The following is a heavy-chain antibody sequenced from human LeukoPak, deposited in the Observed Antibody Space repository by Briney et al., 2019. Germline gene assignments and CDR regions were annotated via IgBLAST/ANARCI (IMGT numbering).Heavy chain of an antibody. CDR1: GASISHYY. CDR2: IHTSGGS. J-gene: IGHJ4*02. CDR3: ARLRSYHDF. D-gene: IGHD1-26*01. V-gene: IGHV4-4*09. Sequence: SETLSLTCTVSGASISHYYWSWIRQTPAKGLEWMGHIHTSGGSTYYPSLKSRLTMSIDTSRNQLSLKLTSVTAADTAVYFCARLRSYHDFWGQGALVTVSS.